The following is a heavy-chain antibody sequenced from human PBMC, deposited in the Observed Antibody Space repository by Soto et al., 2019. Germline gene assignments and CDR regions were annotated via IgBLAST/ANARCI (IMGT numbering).Heavy chain of an antibody. CDR2: IDPSDSYT. CDR3: ARGVSDGPIRYFDY. CDR1: GYSFTSYW. J-gene: IGHJ4*02. Sequence: PAESLKISCKGSGYSFTSYWISWVRQMPGKGLEWMGRIDPSDSYTNYRPSFQGHVTISADKSISTAYLQWSSRKASDTAMYYCARGVSDGPIRYFDYWGQGNLVTGS. D-gene: IGHD1-20*01. V-gene: IGHV5-10-1*01.